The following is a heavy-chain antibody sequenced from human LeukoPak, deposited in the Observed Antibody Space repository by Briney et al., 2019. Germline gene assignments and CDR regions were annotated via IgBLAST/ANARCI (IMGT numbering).Heavy chain of an antibody. Sequence: ASVKVSCKASGYTFTSYDINWVRQATGQGLEWMGGIIPIFGTANYAQKFQGRVTITADESTSTAYMELSSLRSEDTAVYYCARGPTGAGDYENYFDYWGQGTLVTVSS. D-gene: IGHD4-17*01. CDR3: ARGPTGAGDYENYFDY. V-gene: IGHV1-69*13. CDR2: IIPIFGTA. CDR1: GYTFTSYD. J-gene: IGHJ4*02.